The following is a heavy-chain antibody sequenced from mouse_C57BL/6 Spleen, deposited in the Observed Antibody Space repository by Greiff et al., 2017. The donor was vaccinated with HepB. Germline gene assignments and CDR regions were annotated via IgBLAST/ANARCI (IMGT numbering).Heavy chain of an antibody. J-gene: IGHJ2*01. CDR2: IYPGDGDT. CDR1: GYAFSSSW. V-gene: IGHV1-82*01. D-gene: IGHD3-3*01. Sequence: QVQLQQSGPELVKPGASVKISCKASGYAFSSSWMNWVKQRPGKGLEWIGRIYPGDGDTNYNGKFKGKATLTADKSSSTAYMQLSSLTSEDSAVYFCARGPRDYFDYWGQGTTLTVSS. CDR3: ARGPRDYFDY.